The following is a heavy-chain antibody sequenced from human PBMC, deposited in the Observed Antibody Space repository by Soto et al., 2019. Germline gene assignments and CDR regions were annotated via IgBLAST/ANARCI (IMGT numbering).Heavy chain of an antibody. CDR2: ISYEGSTT. D-gene: IGHD2-21*01. J-gene: IGHJ4*02. CDR3: ARVSSILTRPGDFDY. V-gene: IGHV3-30-3*01. Sequence: GGSLRLSCAASGFTFSNYAMHWVRQAPGEGLEWVAVISYEGSTTYYADSVKGRFTISRDSSTNTLYLQMDRLRTEDTAVYFCARVSSILTRPGDFDYWGQGTLVTVSS. CDR1: GFTFSNYA.